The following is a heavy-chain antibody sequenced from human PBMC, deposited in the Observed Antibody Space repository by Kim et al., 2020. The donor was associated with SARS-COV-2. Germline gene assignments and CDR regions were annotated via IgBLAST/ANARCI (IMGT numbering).Heavy chain of an antibody. J-gene: IGHJ4*02. CDR1: GGSISSYY. CDR2: IYYSGST. CDR3: ARDRDSGSYRAFTFDY. V-gene: IGHV4-59*01. D-gene: IGHD1-26*01. Sequence: SETLSLTCTVSGGSISSYYWSWIRQPPGKGLEWIGYIYYSGSTNYNPSLKSRVTISVDTSKNQFSLKLSSVTAADTAVYYCARDRDSGSYRAFTFDYWGQGTLVTVSS.